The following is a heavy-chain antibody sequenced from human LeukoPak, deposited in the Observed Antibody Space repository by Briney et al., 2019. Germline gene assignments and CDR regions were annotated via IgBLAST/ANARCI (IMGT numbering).Heavy chain of an antibody. J-gene: IGHJ6*02. CDR2: VNPSGGST. Sequence: ASVKVSCKTSGYTFSNYYMHWVRQAPGQGLEWMGIVNPSGGSTNYARKFQGRVIMTRDTSTSTVYMELSSLRSEDTAVYYCASVYKHGMDVWGQGTTVIVSS. CDR3: ASVYKHGMDV. D-gene: IGHD5-24*01. V-gene: IGHV1-46*01. CDR1: GYTFSNYY.